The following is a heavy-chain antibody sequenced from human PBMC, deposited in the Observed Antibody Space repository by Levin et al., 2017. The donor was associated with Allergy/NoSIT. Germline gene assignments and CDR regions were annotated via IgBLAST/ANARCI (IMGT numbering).Heavy chain of an antibody. J-gene: IGHJ4*02. CDR2: INEDGTTT. CDR3: AKDFGGPTDY. D-gene: IGHD3-16*01. Sequence: PGGSLRLSCAGSGFTFSIFWMHWVRQVPGKGLVWVSRINEDGTTTNYADSVKGRFTISRDNSKNTLYLQMNSPRVEDTAVYYCAKDFGGPTDYWGQGTLVTVSS. CDR1: GFTFSIFW. V-gene: IGHV3-74*01.